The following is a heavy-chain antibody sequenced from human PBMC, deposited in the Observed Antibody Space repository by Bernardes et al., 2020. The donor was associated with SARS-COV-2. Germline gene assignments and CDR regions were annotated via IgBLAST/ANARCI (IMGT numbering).Heavy chain of an antibody. CDR2: IKQDGSEK. CDR3: ARVGLGVLRYFDWLLYYGMDV. CDR1: GFTFSSYW. D-gene: IGHD3-9*01. J-gene: IGHJ6*02. V-gene: IGHV3-7*05. Sequence: GGSLRLSCAASGFTFSSYWMSWVRQAPGKGLEWVANIKQDGSEKYYVDSVKGRFTISRDNAKNSLYLQMNSLRAEDTAVYYCARVGLGVLRYFDWLLYYGMDVWGQGTTVTVSS.